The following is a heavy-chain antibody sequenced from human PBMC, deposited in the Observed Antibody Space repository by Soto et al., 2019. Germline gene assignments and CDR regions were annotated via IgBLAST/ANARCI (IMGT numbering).Heavy chain of an antibody. CDR2: INAGNGNT. V-gene: IGHV1-3*01. CDR1: GYTFTSYA. CDR3: ARGLNGYLHYFDY. Sequence: QVQLVQSGAEVKKPGASVKVSCKASGYTFTSYAMHWVRQAPGQRLEWMGWINAGNGNTKYSQKFQGRVTITRDTSASTAHMELSSLRSEDTAVYYCARGLNGYLHYFDYWGQGTPVTVSS. J-gene: IGHJ4*02. D-gene: IGHD5-18*01.